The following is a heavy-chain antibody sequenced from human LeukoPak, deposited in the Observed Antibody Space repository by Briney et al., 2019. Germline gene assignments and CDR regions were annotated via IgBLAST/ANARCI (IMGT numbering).Heavy chain of an antibody. CDR2: ISSSSTYI. D-gene: IGHD6-19*01. CDR3: ARVEGVAGAFDY. Sequence: GGSLRLSCAASGFTFSSYTMNWVRQAPGKGLEWVSSISSSSTYIFYADSVKGRFTISRDNAKNSLYLQMNSLRAEDTAVYYCARVEGVAGAFDYWGQGTLVTVSS. J-gene: IGHJ4*02. V-gene: IGHV3-21*01. CDR1: GFTFSSYT.